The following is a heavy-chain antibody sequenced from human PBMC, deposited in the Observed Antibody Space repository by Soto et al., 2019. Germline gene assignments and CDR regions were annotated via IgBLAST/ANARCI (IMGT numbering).Heavy chain of an antibody. V-gene: IGHV4-31*03. CDR3: ARDQLEGNWFDP. J-gene: IGHJ5*02. D-gene: IGHD1-1*01. CDR2: IYYSGST. Sequence: SETLSLTCTVSGGSISSGGYYWSWIRQHPGKGLEWIGYIYYSGSTLYNPSLKSRVTISVDKSKNQFSLKLTSVTAADTAVYYCARDQLEGNWFDPWGQGTLVTVSS. CDR1: GGSISSGGYY.